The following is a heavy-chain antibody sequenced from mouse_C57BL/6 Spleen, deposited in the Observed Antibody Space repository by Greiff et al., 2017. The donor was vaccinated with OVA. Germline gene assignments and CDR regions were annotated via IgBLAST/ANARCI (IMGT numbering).Heavy chain of an antibody. CDR2: IHPNSGST. D-gene: IGHD1-1*01. CDR3: ARNQDITTVVATRYFDV. Sequence: VKLQQPGAELVKPGASVKLSCKASGYTFTSYWMHWVKQRPGQGLEWIGMIHPNSGSTNYNEKFKSKATLTVDKSSSTAYMQLSSLTSEDSAVYYCARNQDITTVVATRYFDVWGTGTTVTVSS. V-gene: IGHV1-64*01. CDR1: GYTFTSYW. J-gene: IGHJ1*03.